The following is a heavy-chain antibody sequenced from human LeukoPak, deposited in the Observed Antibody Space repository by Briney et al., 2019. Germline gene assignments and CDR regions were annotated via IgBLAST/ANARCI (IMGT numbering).Heavy chain of an antibody. CDR3: ARARYYYDSSGYYFDY. D-gene: IGHD3-22*01. Sequence: PXGSLRLSCAASGFTFSSYAMHWVRQAPGKGLEWVAVISYDGSNKYYADSVKGRFTISRDNSKNTLYLQMNSLRAEDTAVYYCARARYYYDSSGYYFDYCRQGTLVTVSS. CDR2: ISYDGSNK. CDR1: GFTFSSYA. J-gene: IGHJ4*02. V-gene: IGHV3-30-3*01.